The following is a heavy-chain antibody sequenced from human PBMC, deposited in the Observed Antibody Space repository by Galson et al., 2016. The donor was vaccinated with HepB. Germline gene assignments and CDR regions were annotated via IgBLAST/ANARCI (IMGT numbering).Heavy chain of an antibody. J-gene: IGHJ3*02. CDR2: IFYTGST. V-gene: IGHV4-39*01. CDR3: AKRSVVARGAFDN. Sequence: SETLSLTCTVSAGSISNNIYYWGYIRQPPGKGLEWIGSIFYTGSTYYNPSLKSRVAISVDTSKNQFSLRLSSVTAADTAVYYCAKRSVVARGAFDNRGPGTMVTVSS. CDR1: AGSISNNIYY. D-gene: IGHD3-3*01.